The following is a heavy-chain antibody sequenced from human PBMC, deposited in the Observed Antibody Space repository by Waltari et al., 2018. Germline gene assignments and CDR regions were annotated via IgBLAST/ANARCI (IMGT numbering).Heavy chain of an antibody. CDR1: GYTLTELS. Sequence: QVQLVQSGAEVKKPGASVKVSCKVSGYTLTELSIHWVRQAPGKGLEWMGGCDPEDGETSYEKKFQGRVNMTEDTSTDKAYMELRSMRSEDTAVYYWALAPHYYDSRDAFDIWGQGTMVTVSS. J-gene: IGHJ3*02. V-gene: IGHV1-24*01. CDR3: ALAPHYYDSRDAFDI. CDR2: CDPEDGET. D-gene: IGHD3-22*01.